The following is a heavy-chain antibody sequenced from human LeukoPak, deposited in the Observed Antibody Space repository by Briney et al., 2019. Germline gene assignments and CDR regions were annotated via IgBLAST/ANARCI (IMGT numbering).Heavy chain of an antibody. J-gene: IGHJ4*02. Sequence: PGGSLRLSCAASGFTFSSYGMHWVRQAPGKGLEWVAVISYDGSNKYYADSVKGRFTISRDNSKNTLYLQMNSLRAEDTAVYYCAKDLYVRLGFLEWLLWAWDYWGQGTLVTVSS. CDR3: AKDLYVRLGFLEWLLWAWDY. CDR1: GFTFSSYG. CDR2: ISYDGSNK. V-gene: IGHV3-30*18. D-gene: IGHD3-3*01.